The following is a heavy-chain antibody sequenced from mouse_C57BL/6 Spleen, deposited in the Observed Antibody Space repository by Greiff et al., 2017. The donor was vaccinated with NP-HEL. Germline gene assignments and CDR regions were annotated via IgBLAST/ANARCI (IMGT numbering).Heavy chain of an antibody. CDR1: GYAFTNYL. Sequence: QVQLQQSGAELVRPGTSVKVSCKASGYAFTNYLIEWVKQRPGQGLEWIGVINPGSGGTNYNEKFKGKATLTADKSSSTAYMQLSSLTSEDSAVYFCARSNYSFDYWGQGTTLTVSS. D-gene: IGHD2-12*01. J-gene: IGHJ2*01. V-gene: IGHV1-54*01. CDR2: INPGSGGT. CDR3: ARSNYSFDY.